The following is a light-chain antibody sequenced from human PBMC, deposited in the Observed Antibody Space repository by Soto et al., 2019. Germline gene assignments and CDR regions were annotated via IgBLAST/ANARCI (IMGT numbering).Light chain of an antibody. Sequence: QSVLTQPPSASGTPGQRVTISCSGSSSNIGRNTVNWYQQLPGTAPKLLIYSNNQRPSGVPDRLSGSKSGTSASLDISGLQSEDEADYYCAAWDDSLNSVIFGGGTKLTVL. CDR2: SNN. CDR3: AAWDDSLNSVI. V-gene: IGLV1-44*01. CDR1: SSNIGRNT. J-gene: IGLJ2*01.